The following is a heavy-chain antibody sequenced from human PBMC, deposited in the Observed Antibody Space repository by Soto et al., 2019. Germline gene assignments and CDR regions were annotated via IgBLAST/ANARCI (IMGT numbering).Heavy chain of an antibody. CDR3: ARDGSKVERVFGY. J-gene: IGHJ4*02. D-gene: IGHD1-1*01. V-gene: IGHV1-18*01. CDR2: ISAYNGNT. CDR1: GYTFTSYG. Sequence: QVQLVQSGAEVKKPGASVKVSCKASGYTFTSYGISWVRQAPGQGLVWMGWISAYNGNTNYAQKLQGRVTMNTDTSTSTAYMELRNLRSDDSAVYYFARDGSKVERVFGYWGQGTLVTVSS.